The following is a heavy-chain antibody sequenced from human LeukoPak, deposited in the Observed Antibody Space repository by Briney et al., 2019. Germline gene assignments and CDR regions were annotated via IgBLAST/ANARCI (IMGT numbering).Heavy chain of an antibody. V-gene: IGHV4-34*01. Sequence: SETLSLTCAVYGGSFSGYYWSWIRQPPGKGLEWIGEINHSGSTNYKPSLKSRVTISVDTSKNQFSLKLSSVTAADTAVYYCARGPRGYSGYVLAWGQGTMVTVSS. CDR3: ARGPRGYSGYVLA. CDR1: GGSFSGYY. J-gene: IGHJ3*01. CDR2: INHSGST. D-gene: IGHD5-12*01.